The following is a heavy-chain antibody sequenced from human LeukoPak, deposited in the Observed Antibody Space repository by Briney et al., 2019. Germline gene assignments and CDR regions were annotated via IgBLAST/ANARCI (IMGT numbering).Heavy chain of an antibody. J-gene: IGHJ3*02. CDR1: GFTFSSYE. D-gene: IGHD1-26*01. CDR2: ISSSTTYI. Sequence: GGSLRLSCAASGFTFSSYEMTWVRQAPGKGLEWVSSISSSTTYIYYADSVKGRFTISRDNAKSSLYLQMNSLRAEDTAVYYCARDLSGSYYGAFDIWGQGTMVTVSS. CDR3: ARDLSGSYYGAFDI. V-gene: IGHV3-21*01.